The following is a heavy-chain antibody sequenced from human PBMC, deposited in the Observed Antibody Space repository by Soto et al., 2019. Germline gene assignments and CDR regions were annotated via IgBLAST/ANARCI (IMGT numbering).Heavy chain of an antibody. CDR1: GFTFSNYA. CDR2: ISYDGSNK. CDR3: AKGFGPIAAGGTLGY. V-gene: IGHV3-30*18. D-gene: IGHD6-13*01. J-gene: IGHJ4*02. Sequence: QVQLVESGGGVVQPGRSLRLSCAASGFTFSNYAMHWVRQAPGKGLEWVAVISYDGSNKYYADSVKGRFTISRDNSKNTLYLQMNSLRAEDTAVYYCAKGFGPIAAGGTLGYWGQGTLVTVSS.